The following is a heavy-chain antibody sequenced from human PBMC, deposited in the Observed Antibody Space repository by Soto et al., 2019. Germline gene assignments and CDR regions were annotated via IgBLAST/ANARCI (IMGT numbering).Heavy chain of an antibody. CDR2: IYYSGST. J-gene: IGHJ4*02. D-gene: IGHD3-10*01. V-gene: IGHV4-59*01. CDR3: ARARARLWFQDY. CDR1: GGSISSYY. Sequence: SETLSLTCTVSGGSISSYYWSWIRQPPGKGLEWIGYIYYSGSTNYNPSLKSRVTISVDTSKNQFSLKLSSVTAADTAVYYCARARARLWFQDYWGQGTLVTVSS.